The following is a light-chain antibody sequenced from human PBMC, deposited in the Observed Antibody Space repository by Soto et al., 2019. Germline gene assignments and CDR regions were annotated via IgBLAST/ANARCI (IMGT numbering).Light chain of an antibody. CDR3: SSYSSGATHVV. J-gene: IGLJ2*01. V-gene: IGLV2-14*01. CDR2: DVS. Sequence: QSALTQPASVSGSPGLSITISCTGTSTDVGNFNYVSWYQQHPGKAPKLIIYDVSNRPSGVSYRFSASKSGSTASLTISGLQAEEEVNYYGSSYSSGATHVVFGGGTKLTVL. CDR1: STDVGNFNY.